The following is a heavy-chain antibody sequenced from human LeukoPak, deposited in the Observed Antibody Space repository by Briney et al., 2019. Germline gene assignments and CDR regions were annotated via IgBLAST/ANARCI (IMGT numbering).Heavy chain of an antibody. J-gene: IGHJ4*02. CDR2: INPNSGGT. CDR3: AREEVTMVRGVITDDY. D-gene: IGHD3-10*01. CDR1: GYTFTGYY. Sequence: ASVKVSCKASGYTFTGYYMHWVRQAPGQGLEWMGWINPNSGGTNYAQKFQGRVTMTRDTSISTAYMELSRLRSDDTAVYYCAREEVTMVRGVITDDYWGQGTLVTVSS. V-gene: IGHV1-2*02.